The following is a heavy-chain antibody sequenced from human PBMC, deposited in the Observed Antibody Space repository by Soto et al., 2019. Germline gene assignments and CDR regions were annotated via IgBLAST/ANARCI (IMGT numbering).Heavy chain of an antibody. CDR2: ISAYNGNT. D-gene: IGHD6-13*01. CDR1: GYTFTSYG. Sequence: VASVKVSCKASGYTFTSYGISWVRQAPGQGLEWMGWISAYNGNTNYAQKLQGRVTMTTDTSTSTAYMELRSLRSDDTAVYYCVSQQLVGGYFDYWGQGTLVTVSS. CDR3: VSQQLVGGYFDY. V-gene: IGHV1-18*01. J-gene: IGHJ4*02.